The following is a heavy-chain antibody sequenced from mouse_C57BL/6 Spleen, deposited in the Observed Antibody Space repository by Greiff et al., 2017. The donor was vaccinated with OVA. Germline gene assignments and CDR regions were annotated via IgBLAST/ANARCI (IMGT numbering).Heavy chain of an antibody. V-gene: IGHV1-54*01. J-gene: IGHJ2*01. CDR1: GYAFTNYL. Sequence: QVQLQQSGAELVRPGTSVKVSCKASGYAFTNYLIEWVKQRPGQGLEWIGVINPGSGGTNYNEEFKGKATLTADKSSSTAYMQLSSLTSEDSAVYFCARSWKGYFDYWGQGTTLTVSS. CDR3: ARSWKGYFDY. CDR2: INPGSGGT.